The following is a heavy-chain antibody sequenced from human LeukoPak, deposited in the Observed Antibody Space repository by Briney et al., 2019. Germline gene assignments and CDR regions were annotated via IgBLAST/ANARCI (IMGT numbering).Heavy chain of an antibody. CDR1: GGSISDYY. D-gene: IGHD3-10*01. CDR3: GRGGLLFDY. Sequence: SETLSLTCTVSGGSISDYYWSWIRQPPGKGLEWIGYMFYSGSTNYNPSLKSRVTISVDTSKNQFSLKVTSVTAADTAVYYCGRGGLLFDYWGQGILVTVSS. CDR2: MFYSGST. V-gene: IGHV4-59*08. J-gene: IGHJ4*02.